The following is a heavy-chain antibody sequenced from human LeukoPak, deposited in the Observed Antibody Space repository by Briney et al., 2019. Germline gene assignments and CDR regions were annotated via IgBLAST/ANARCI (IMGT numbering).Heavy chain of an antibody. CDR1: GFTFRSYS. D-gene: IGHD1-1*01. Sequence: GGSLRLSCADSGFTFRSYSMNWVRQAPGRGLEWVSSISSSSSVIFYADSVKGRFTISRDNAKNSLYLQMISLRAEDTAVYYCARGGAGATKDDTFDIWGQGTMVTVSS. V-gene: IGHV3-21*01. CDR2: ISSSSSVI. CDR3: ARGGAGATKDDTFDI. J-gene: IGHJ3*02.